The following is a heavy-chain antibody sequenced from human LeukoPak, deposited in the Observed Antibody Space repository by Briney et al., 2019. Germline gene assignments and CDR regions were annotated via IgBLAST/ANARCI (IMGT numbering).Heavy chain of an antibody. Sequence: SETLSLTCTVSGGSISSSSYYWGLIRQPPGKGLEWIGSIYHSGSTYYNPSLKSRVTISVDTSKNQFSLKLSSVTAADTAVYYCASSYSSSWPLDYWGEGTLVTVSS. V-gene: IGHV4-39*07. D-gene: IGHD6-13*01. CDR3: ASSYSSSWPLDY. J-gene: IGHJ4*02. CDR2: IYHSGST. CDR1: GGSISSSSYY.